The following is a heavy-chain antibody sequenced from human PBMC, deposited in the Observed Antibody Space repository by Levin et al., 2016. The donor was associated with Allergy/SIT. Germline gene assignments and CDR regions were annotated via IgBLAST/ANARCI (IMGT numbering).Heavy chain of an antibody. CDR1: GYTFTGYY. J-gene: IGHJ4*02. CDR2: INPNSGGT. CDR3: ARVLSGVRFLEWLSEAYYFDY. Sequence: ASVKVSCKASGYTFTGYYMHWVRQAPGQGLEWMGWINPNSGGTNYAQKFQGRVTMTRDTSISTAYMELSRLRSDDTAVYYCARVLSGVRFLEWLSEAYYFDYWGQGTLVTVSS. V-gene: IGHV1-2*02. D-gene: IGHD3-3*01.